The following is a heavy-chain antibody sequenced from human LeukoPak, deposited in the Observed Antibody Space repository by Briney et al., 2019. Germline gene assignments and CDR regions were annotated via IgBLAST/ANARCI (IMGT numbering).Heavy chain of an antibody. V-gene: IGHV4-4*07. CDR3: ARGDYYDGGGRNWFDP. J-gene: IGHJ5*02. D-gene: IGHD3-16*01. Sequence: SETLSLTCTVSGDSMSSYYWNFIRQPAGKGLEWIGRIHTSWTTYYNPSLKSRITMSVDTSRNQFSLRLTSVTAADTAVYYRARGDYYDGGGRNWFDPWGQGTLVTVSS. CDR2: IHTSWTT. CDR1: GDSMSSYY.